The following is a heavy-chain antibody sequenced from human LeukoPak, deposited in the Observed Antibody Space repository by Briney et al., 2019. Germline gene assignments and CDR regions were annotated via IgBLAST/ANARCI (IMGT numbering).Heavy chain of an antibody. CDR3: ATAMVRGVKVWWFDP. V-gene: IGHV1-24*01. J-gene: IGHJ5*02. D-gene: IGHD3-10*01. Sequence: ASVNVSCKVSGYTLTELSMHWVRQAPGKGLEWMGGFDPEDGETIYAQKFQGRVTMTEDTSTDTAYMELSSLRSEDTAVYSCATAMVRGVKVWWFDPWGQGTLVTVSS. CDR1: GYTLTELS. CDR2: FDPEDGET.